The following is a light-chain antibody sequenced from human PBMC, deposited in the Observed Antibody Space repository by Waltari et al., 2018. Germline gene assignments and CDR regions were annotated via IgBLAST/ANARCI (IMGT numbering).Light chain of an antibody. V-gene: IGKV3-11*01. CDR2: DAS. CDR1: QSVSSY. CDR3: QQRSNWLT. J-gene: IGKJ4*01. Sequence: EIVLTQSPATPSLSPGERATLPCRASQSVSSYLAWYQQKPGQAPRLLLYDASNRATGIPARFSGSGSGTDFTLTISSLEPEDFAVYYCQQRSNWLTFGGGTKVEIK.